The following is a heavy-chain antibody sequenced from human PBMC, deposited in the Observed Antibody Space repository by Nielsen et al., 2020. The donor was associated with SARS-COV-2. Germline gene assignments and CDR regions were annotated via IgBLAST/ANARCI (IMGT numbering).Heavy chain of an antibody. D-gene: IGHD6-13*01. CDR3: AKGGDSSSWYRSIKSWFDP. CDR1: GFTFDDYA. V-gene: IGHV3-9*01. CDR2: ISWNSGSI. J-gene: IGHJ5*02. Sequence: SLKISCAASGFTFDDYAMHWVRQAPGKGLEWVSGISWNSGSIGYADSVKGRFTISRDNAKNSLYLQMNSLRAEDTALYYCAKGGDSSSWYRSIKSWFDPWGQGTLVTVSS.